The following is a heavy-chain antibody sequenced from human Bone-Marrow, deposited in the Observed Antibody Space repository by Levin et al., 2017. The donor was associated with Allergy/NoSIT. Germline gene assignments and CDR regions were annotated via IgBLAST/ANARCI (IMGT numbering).Heavy chain of an antibody. CDR1: GFTFDDYG. J-gene: IGHJ5*02. Sequence: SCAASGFTFDDYGMSWVRQAPGKGLEWVSGINWNGGSTGYADSVKGRFTISRDNAKNSLYLQMNSLRAEDTALYHCARDYGDYDFSWFDPWGQGTLVTVSS. CDR3: ARDYGDYDFSWFDP. CDR2: INWNGGST. V-gene: IGHV3-20*01. D-gene: IGHD4-17*01.